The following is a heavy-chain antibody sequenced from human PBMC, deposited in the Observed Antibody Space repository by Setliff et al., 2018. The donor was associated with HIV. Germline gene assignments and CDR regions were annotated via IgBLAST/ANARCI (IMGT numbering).Heavy chain of an antibody. V-gene: IGHV3-7*03. CDR2: IRQDGSEK. CDR1: GFTFSSYW. CDR3: AKGALGYCSGTICYPFDY. J-gene: IGHJ4*02. Sequence: PGGSLRLSCAASGFTFSSYWMTWVRQAPGKGLEWVANIRQDGSEKQYVDSVKGRFTISRDNSKNTLYLQMNSLRAEDMAVYYCAKGALGYCSGTICYPFDYWAQGTLVTVPQ. D-gene: IGHD2-15*01.